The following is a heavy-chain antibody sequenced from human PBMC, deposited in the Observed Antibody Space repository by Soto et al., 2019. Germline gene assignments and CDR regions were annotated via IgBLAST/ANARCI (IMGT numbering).Heavy chain of an antibody. J-gene: IGHJ4*02. Sequence: QLQLQESGPGLVEPSETLSLTCTVSGGSISTSISSSNYYWGWIRQSPGKGLEWIGSIYHTGNTYYTPSLESRVTISVDTSKNQCSLRLSSVTAADTAVYYCARRLSSQLVGVDHYYFDYWGQGTLVTVAS. D-gene: IGHD6-6*01. CDR2: IYHTGNT. CDR1: GGSISTSISSSNYY. V-gene: IGHV4-39*01. CDR3: ARRLSSQLVGVDHYYFDY.